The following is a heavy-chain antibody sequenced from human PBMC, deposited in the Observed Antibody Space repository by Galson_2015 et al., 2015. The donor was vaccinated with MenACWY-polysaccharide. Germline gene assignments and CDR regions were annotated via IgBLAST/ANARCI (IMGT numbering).Heavy chain of an antibody. CDR1: GLRFSGSG. D-gene: IGHD1-26*01. CDR3: AREGSRSAFHAFEV. J-gene: IGHJ3*01. V-gene: IGHV3-33*01. CDR2: IQYDRSNK. Sequence: SLRLSCAASGLRFSGSGMHWVRQAPGKGLEWVAVIQYDRSNKVYVDSVKGRFTISRDNSKNTLYLEMNSLRAEDTAVYYCAREGSRSAFHAFEVWGRGPLLNDSS.